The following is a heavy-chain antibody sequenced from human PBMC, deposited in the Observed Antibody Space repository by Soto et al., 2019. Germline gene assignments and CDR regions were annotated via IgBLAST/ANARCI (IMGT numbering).Heavy chain of an antibody. Sequence: QVQLVESGGGVVQPGRSLRLSCAASGFTFSSYAMHWVRQAPGKGLEWVAVISYDGSNKYYADSVKGRFTISRDNSKNTLYLQMNSLGAEDTAVYYCARDQNYYDSSGYYPYYYYYGMDVWGQGTTVTVSS. V-gene: IGHV3-30-3*01. CDR3: ARDQNYYDSSGYYPYYYYYGMDV. CDR1: GFTFSSYA. J-gene: IGHJ6*02. D-gene: IGHD3-22*01. CDR2: ISYDGSNK.